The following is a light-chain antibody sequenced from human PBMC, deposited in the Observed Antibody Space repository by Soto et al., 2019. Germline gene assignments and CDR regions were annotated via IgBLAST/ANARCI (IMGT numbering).Light chain of an antibody. CDR1: SSDVGAYNS. V-gene: IGLV2-14*01. Sequence: QSALTQPASVSGSPGQSITISCTGTSSDVGAYNSVAWYQHNPGKAPKLMIYDVSNRPSGVSSRFSSSKSANTASLSISGLQADDEADYYCSSYTSSSTLVFGTGTKLTVL. J-gene: IGLJ1*01. CDR3: SSYTSSSTLV. CDR2: DVS.